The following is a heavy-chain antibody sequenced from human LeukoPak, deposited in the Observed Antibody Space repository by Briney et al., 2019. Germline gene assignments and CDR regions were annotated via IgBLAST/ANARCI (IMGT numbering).Heavy chain of an antibody. J-gene: IGHJ1*01. CDR2: IKQDGSEK. D-gene: IGHD3-22*01. CDR1: GFTFSSYW. Sequence: PGGSLRLSCAASGFTFSSYWMSWVRQAPGKGLEWVANIKQDGSEKYYVDSVKGRFTISRDNAKNSLYLQMNSLRAEDTAVYYCARDSSPTYYYDSSGYYSTRPGYFQHWGQGTLVTVSS. V-gene: IGHV3-7*01. CDR3: ARDSSPTYYYDSSGYYSTRPGYFQH.